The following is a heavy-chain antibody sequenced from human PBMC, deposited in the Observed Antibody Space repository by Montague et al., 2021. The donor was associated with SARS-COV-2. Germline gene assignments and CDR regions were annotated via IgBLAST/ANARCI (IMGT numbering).Heavy chain of an antibody. CDR3: ARDSGYYDSSGYSYDAFDI. Sequence: TLSLTYTVSGGSISSGGYYWSWIRQHPGKGLEWIGYIYHTGSTHYXPSLKSRVTISKETSKNHFSLNLSSVTAADSAVYYCARDSGYYDSSGYSYDAFDIWGQGTKVTVSS. V-gene: IGHV4-31*03. CDR1: GGSISSGGYY. D-gene: IGHD3-22*01. CDR2: IYHTGST. J-gene: IGHJ3*02.